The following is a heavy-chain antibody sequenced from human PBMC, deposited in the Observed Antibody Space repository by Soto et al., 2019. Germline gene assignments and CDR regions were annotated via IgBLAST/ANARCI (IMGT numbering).Heavy chain of an antibody. J-gene: IGHJ3*02. D-gene: IGHD7-27*01. V-gene: IGHV3-21*01. CDR1: GFTFRSYS. Sequence: GGSLRLSCAASGFTFRSYSMNWVRQAPGKGLEWVSSISRSSSYIYYANSVKGRFTISRDKANNSLYLHMNSLRAEAAAVYYCARPDWGPSDDAFDIWGQGTLVTVSS. CDR2: ISRSSSYI. CDR3: ARPDWGPSDDAFDI.